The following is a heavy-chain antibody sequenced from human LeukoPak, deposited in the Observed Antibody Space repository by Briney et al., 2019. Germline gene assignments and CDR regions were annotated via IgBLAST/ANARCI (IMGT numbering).Heavy chain of an antibody. CDR1: GFTFSSYG. CDR3: AKDSHDYGGDLDY. J-gene: IGHJ4*02. CDR2: IGGRDGST. V-gene: IGHV3-23*01. D-gene: IGHD4-23*01. Sequence: PGGSLRLSCAASGFTFSSYGMSWVRQAPGKGLEWVSAIGGRDGSTYYADSVKGRFTISRDNSKNTLYVQMNSLRAEDTAVYYCAKDSHDYGGDLDYWGQGTLVTVSS.